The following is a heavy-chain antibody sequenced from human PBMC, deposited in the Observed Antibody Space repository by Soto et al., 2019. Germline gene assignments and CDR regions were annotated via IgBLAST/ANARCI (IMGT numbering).Heavy chain of an antibody. J-gene: IGHJ4*02. CDR1: GFTFSSYA. D-gene: IGHD2-15*01. CDR3: ARVQYDIVVVVAATLWAFDY. CDR2: ISGSGGST. V-gene: IGHV3-23*01. Sequence: GGSLRLSCAASGFTFSSYAMSWVRQAPGKGLEWVSAISGSGGSTYYADSVKGRFTISRDNSKNTLYLQMNSLRAEDTAVYYCARVQYDIVVVVAATLWAFDYWGQGTLVTVSS.